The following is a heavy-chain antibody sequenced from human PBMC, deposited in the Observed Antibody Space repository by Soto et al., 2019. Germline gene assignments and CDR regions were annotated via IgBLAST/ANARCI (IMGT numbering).Heavy chain of an antibody. V-gene: IGHV4-59*01. D-gene: IGHD2-21*01. Sequence: PSETLSLTCTVSADSISIYYWSWIRQPPGKGLEWLGYIYYSGSTDYNPSLKSRVTILVDTSKNQFSLKLTAVTAADTAVYYCARDCGGPFDSWGQGTLVTVSS. CDR1: ADSISIYY. CDR3: ARDCGGPFDS. CDR2: IYYSGST. J-gene: IGHJ4*02.